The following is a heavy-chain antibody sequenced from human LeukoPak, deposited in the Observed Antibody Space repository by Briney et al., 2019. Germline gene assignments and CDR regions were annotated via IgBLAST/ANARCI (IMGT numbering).Heavy chain of an antibody. V-gene: IGHV3-30*19. CDR1: GFTFSSYG. J-gene: IGHJ4*02. D-gene: IGHD4-23*01. CDR2: ISYDGSNK. CDR3: ARDWYLGGNPPRAFDY. Sequence: PGGSLRLSCAASGFTFSSYGMHWVRQAPGKGLEWVAVISYDGSNKYYADSVKGRFTISRDNSKNTLYLQMNSLRAEDTAVYYCARDWYLGGNPPRAFDYGGREPWSPSPQ.